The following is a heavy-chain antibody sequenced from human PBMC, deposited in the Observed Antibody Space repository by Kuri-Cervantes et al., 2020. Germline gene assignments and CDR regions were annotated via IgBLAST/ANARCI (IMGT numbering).Heavy chain of an antibody. D-gene: IGHD3-10*01. CDR3: ARAPPRGNWFDP. Sequence: SETLSLTCTVSGGSISSYYWSWIRQPPGKGLEWIGYIYYSGSTNYNPSLKSRVTISVDTSKNQFSLKLSSVTAADTAVYYCARAPPRGNWFDPWGQGTPVTVSS. V-gene: IGHV4-59*13. CDR2: IYYSGST. CDR1: GGSISSYY. J-gene: IGHJ5*02.